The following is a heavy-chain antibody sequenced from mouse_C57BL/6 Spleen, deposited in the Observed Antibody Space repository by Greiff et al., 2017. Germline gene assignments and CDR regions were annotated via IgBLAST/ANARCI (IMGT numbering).Heavy chain of an antibody. D-gene: IGHD2-10*01. J-gene: IGHJ1*03. CDR2: IYPGSGST. Sequence: QVQLQQPGAELVKPGASVKMSCKASGYTFTSYWITWVKQRPGQGLEWIGDIYPGSGSTNYNEKFKSKATLTVDTSSSTAYMQLSSLTSEDSAVYDCARESYYGNDWYFDVWGTGTTVTVSS. CDR3: ARESYYGNDWYFDV. CDR1: GYTFTSYW. V-gene: IGHV1-55*01.